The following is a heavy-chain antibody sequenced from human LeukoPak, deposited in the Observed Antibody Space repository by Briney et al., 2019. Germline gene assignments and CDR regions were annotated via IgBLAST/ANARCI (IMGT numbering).Heavy chain of an antibody. Sequence: ASVKVSCKASGYTFTSYGISWVRQAPAQGLERMGWISAYNGNTNYAQKLQGRVTMTTDTSTSTAYMELRSLRSDDTAVYYCARDGPLSIAAAGTSDFDYWGQGTLVTVSS. D-gene: IGHD6-13*01. CDR1: GYTFTSYG. CDR3: ARDGPLSIAAAGTSDFDY. J-gene: IGHJ4*02. CDR2: ISAYNGNT. V-gene: IGHV1-18*01.